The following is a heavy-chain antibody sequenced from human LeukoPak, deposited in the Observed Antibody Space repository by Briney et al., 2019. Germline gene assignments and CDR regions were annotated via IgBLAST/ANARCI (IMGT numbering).Heavy chain of an antibody. D-gene: IGHD2-2*01. CDR1: GGSFSGYY. CDR3: ARGQYCSSTSCFLSWFDP. J-gene: IGHJ5*02. Sequence: SETLSLTCAVCGGSFSGYYWSWIRQPPGKGLEWIGEINHSGSTNYNPSLKSRVTISVDTSKNQFSLKLSSVTAADTAVYYCARGQYCSSTSCFLSWFDPWGQGTLVTVSS. CDR2: INHSGST. V-gene: IGHV4-34*01.